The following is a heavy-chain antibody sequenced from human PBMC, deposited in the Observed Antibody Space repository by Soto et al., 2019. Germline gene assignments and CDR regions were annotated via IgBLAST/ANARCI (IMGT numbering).Heavy chain of an antibody. CDR2: IKSKTDGGTT. J-gene: IGHJ5*02. D-gene: IGHD6-6*01. CDR1: GFTFSNAW. CDR3: TTEGQLVRGWFDP. V-gene: IGHV3-15*01. Sequence: GGSLRLSCAASGFTFSNAWMSWVRQAPGKGLEWVGRIKSKTDGGTTDYAAPVKGRFTISRDDSKNTLYLQMNSLKTEDTAVYYCTTEGQLVRGWFDPWGQGTLVTVSS.